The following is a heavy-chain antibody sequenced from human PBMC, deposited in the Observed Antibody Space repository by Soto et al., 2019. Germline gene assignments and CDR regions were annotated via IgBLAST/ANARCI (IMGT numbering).Heavy chain of an antibody. V-gene: IGHV1-3*01. CDR1: GYTFTGYA. D-gene: IGHD6-13*01. CDR3: ARLQTAVPHY. CDR2: INPGNGIT. Sequence: ASVKVSCKASGYTFTGYAMHWVRQAPGQRLEWMGRINPGNGITKYSQKFQGRVTITRDTSASTAYMELSSLRSEDTAIYFCARLQTAVPHYWGQGILVTVSS. J-gene: IGHJ4*02.